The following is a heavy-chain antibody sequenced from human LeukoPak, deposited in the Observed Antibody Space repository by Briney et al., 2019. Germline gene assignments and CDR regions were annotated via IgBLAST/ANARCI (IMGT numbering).Heavy chain of an antibody. CDR3: ARTYYYDSSGSYTMVNWFDP. Sequence: SQTLSLTCAISGDSVSSNSAAWNWIRQSPSRGLEWLGRTYYRSKWYNEYAVSVKSRITINPDTSKNQFSLQLNSVTPEDTAVYYCARTYYYDSSGSYTMVNWFDPWGQGTLVTVSS. J-gene: IGHJ5*02. CDR1: GDSVSSNSAA. CDR2: TYYRSKWYN. D-gene: IGHD3-22*01. V-gene: IGHV6-1*01.